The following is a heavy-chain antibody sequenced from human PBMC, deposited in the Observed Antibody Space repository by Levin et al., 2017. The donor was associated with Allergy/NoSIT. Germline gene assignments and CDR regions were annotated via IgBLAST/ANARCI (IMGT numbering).Heavy chain of an antibody. V-gene: IGHV3-7*04. D-gene: IGHD1-1*01. CDR2: IKEDGSET. CDR3: ARYRRVHPSYYYDY. CDR1: GFTFSNYW. Sequence: PGGSLRLSCAVSGFTFSNYWMGWVRLAPGKGLEWVANIKEDGSETHYVDSVRGRFTISRDNAKNSLYLQMDSLRAEDTAVYHCARYRRVHPSYYYDYWGQGTLVTVSS. J-gene: IGHJ4*02.